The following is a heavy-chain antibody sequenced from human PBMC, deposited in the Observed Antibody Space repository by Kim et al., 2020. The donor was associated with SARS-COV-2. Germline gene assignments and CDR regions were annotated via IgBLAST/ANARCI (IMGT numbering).Heavy chain of an antibody. CDR3: AREAYSGSYYGD. CDR2: ISSNGGST. D-gene: IGHD1-26*01. V-gene: IGHV3-64*01. Sequence: GGSLRLSCAASGFTFSSFAMHWVRQVPGKGLEYVSAISSNGGSTYYGNSVKGRFTISRDNSKNTLYLQVGSLRAEDMAVYYCAREAYSGSYYGDWGQGTL. CDR1: GFTFSSFA. J-gene: IGHJ4*02.